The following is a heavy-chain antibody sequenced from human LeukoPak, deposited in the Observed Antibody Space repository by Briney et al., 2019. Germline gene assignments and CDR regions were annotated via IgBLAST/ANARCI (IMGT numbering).Heavy chain of an antibody. J-gene: IGHJ4*02. CDR2: ISSDGSRK. D-gene: IGHD3-3*01. CDR1: GFTFSNHG. CDR3: ARDRAWNYFDS. V-gene: IGHV3-30*03. Sequence: PGGSLRLSCIASGFTFSNHGMHWVRQAPGKGLEWVAIISSDGSRKYYAHSVEGRFTISRDSSKNTLYLQMDSLRAEDTAVYYCARDRAWNYFDSWGQGTLVTVSS.